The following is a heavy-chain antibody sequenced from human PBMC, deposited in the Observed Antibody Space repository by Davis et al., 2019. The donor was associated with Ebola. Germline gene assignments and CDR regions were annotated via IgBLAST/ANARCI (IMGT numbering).Heavy chain of an antibody. D-gene: IGHD4-17*01. CDR1: GGSINNYY. CDR3: ASTYGDYAPYYYYGMDV. CDR2: IYDNGNT. V-gene: IGHV4-59*08. J-gene: IGHJ6*02. Sequence: MPSETLSLTCTVSGGSINNYYWSWIRRAPGKGLEWIGYIYDNGNTNYNPSLKSRVTISVDTSRNQFSLKLSSVTAADTAVYYCASTYGDYAPYYYYGMDVWGQGTTVTVSS.